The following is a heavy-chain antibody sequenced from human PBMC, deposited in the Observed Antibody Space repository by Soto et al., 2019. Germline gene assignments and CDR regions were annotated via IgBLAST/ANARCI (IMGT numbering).Heavy chain of an antibody. Sequence: QVQLVQSGAEVKKPGSSVKVSCKASGDTFNFYTINWVRQAPGLGLEWMGRFNPILSFSNSALKFQGRVTLTAEKSTSTAYMVLSSLRSEDTAIYSCATSFGSGSRAFDYWGQGALVTVSS. CDR3: ATSFGSGSRAFDY. D-gene: IGHD3-10*01. CDR1: GDTFNFYT. CDR2: FNPILSFS. V-gene: IGHV1-69*02. J-gene: IGHJ4*02.